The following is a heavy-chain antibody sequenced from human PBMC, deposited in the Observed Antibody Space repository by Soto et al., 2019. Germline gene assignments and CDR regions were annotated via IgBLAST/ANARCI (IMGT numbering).Heavy chain of an antibody. Sequence: SETLSLTCTVSGDSIRSSYWTWIRQAPGRGLEWIGDIYHTGTTNYNPSLKSRVSISVDTSKNQFSLRLRSVTVADTAIYFCAKISAGSTDETMFTVFDHWGQGTLVTVSS. CDR2: IYHTGTT. J-gene: IGHJ4*02. V-gene: IGHV4-59*03. D-gene: IGHD6-13*01. CDR1: GDSIRSSY. CDR3: AKISAGSTDETMFTVFDH.